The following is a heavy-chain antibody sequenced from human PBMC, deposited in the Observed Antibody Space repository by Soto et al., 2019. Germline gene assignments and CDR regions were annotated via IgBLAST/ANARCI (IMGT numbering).Heavy chain of an antibody. CDR2: ISSSSSTI. V-gene: IGHV3-48*01. Sequence: GGSLRLSCAASGFTFSSYSMNWVRQAPGKGLEWVSYISSSSSTIYYADNVKGRFTISRDNAKNSLYLQMNSLRAEDTAVYYCARDSSWYMDVWGKGTTVTVSS. CDR3: ARDSSWYMDV. CDR1: GFTFSSYS. J-gene: IGHJ6*03.